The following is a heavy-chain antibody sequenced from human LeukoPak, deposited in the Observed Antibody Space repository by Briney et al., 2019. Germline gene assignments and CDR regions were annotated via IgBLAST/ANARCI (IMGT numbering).Heavy chain of an antibody. CDR3: ARGQGDSSGYYYGGAFDI. CDR1: GFTVSSNY. CDR2: TYSNGRT. Sequence: GGSLRLSCAASGFTVSSNYMSWVRQAPRKGLEWVSVTYSNGRTYYADSVKGRFTISRDISKNTLYLQMNSLRAEDTAVYYCARGQGDSSGYYYGGAFDIWGQGTMVTVSS. J-gene: IGHJ3*02. D-gene: IGHD3-22*01. V-gene: IGHV3-53*01.